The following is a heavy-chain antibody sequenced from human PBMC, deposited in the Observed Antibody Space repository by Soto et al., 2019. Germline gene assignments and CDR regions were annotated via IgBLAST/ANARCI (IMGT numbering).Heavy chain of an antibody. Sequence: PGGSLRLSCAASGFTFSSYAMSWVRQAPGKGLEWVSAISGSGGSTYYADSVKGRFTISRDNSKNTLYLQMNSLRAEDTAVYYCAKWLRPYYYYGMDVWGQGTTVTVSS. D-gene: IGHD5-12*01. V-gene: IGHV3-23*01. CDR3: AKWLRPYYYYGMDV. CDR1: GFTFSSYA. J-gene: IGHJ6*02. CDR2: ISGSGGST.